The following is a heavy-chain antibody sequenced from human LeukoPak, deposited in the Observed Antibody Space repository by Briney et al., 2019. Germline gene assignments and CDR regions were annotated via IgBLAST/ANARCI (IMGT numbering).Heavy chain of an antibody. Sequence: GGSLRLSCGTPGFTFSDYYMSWIRQAPGKGLEWVSSISSSGSTIYYADSVKGRFTIFRDNAKDSVYLQMNSRRAEDTAVYYCARDLTTLYYYYYYYMDVWGKGTTVTVSS. J-gene: IGHJ6*03. D-gene: IGHD1-1*01. CDR1: GFTFSDYY. CDR3: ARDLTTLYYYYYYYMDV. CDR2: ISSSGSTI. V-gene: IGHV3-11*04.